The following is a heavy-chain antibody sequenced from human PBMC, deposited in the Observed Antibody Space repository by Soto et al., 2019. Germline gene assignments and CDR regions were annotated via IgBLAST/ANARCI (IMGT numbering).Heavy chain of an antibody. CDR2: IIPIFGTA. V-gene: IGHV1-69*01. CDR1: GGTFSSYA. J-gene: IGHJ4*02. D-gene: IGHD6-13*01. CDR3: ARRAAAGSYHFDY. Sequence: QVQLVQSGAEVKKPGSSVKVSCKASGGTFSSYAISWVRQAPGQGLEWMGGIIPIFGTANYAQKFQGRVTITADESTSTAYIEVSSLRSEDTAVYYGARRAAAGSYHFDYWDQGTKVTVSS.